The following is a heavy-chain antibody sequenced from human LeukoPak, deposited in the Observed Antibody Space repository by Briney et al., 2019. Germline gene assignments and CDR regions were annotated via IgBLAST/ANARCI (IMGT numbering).Heavy chain of an antibody. D-gene: IGHD3-3*01. J-gene: IGHJ3*02. CDR1: GGSISSSSYY. CDR3: ARDPHLSISRNAFDI. Sequence: SETLSLTCTVSGGSISSSSYYWGWIRQPPGKGLEWIGSIYYSGSTYYNPSLKSRVTTSVDTSKNQFSLKLSSVTAADTAVYYCARDPHLSISRNAFDIWGQGTMVTVSS. CDR2: IYYSGST. V-gene: IGHV4-39*07.